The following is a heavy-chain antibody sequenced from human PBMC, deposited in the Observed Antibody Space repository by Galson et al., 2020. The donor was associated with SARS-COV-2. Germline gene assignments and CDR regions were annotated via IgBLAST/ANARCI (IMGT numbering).Heavy chain of an antibody. Sequence: TGGSLRLSCAASGFTFSSYSMNWVRQAPGKGLEWVSFISSSRTYLYYADSVKGRFTISRDNAKNSLSLQMNSLRAEDTAVYYCARGSSMVFDCWGQGSLVTVSS. J-gene: IGHJ4*02. V-gene: IGHV3-21*01. D-gene: IGHD3-10*01. CDR1: GFTFSSYS. CDR3: ARGSSMVFDC. CDR2: ISSSRTYL.